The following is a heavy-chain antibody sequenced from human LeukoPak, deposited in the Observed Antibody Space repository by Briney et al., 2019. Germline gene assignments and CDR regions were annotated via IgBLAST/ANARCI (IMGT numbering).Heavy chain of an antibody. J-gene: IGHJ6*02. V-gene: IGHV1-46*01. CDR3: ATWEMATIPDYYYYYGMDV. CDR2: INPSGGST. Sequence: GASVKVSCKASGYTFTSYYMHWVRQAPGQGLEWMGIINPSGGSTSYAQKFQGRVTMTRDTSTSTVYMELSSLRSEDTAVYYCATWEMATIPDYYYYYGMDVWGQGTTVTVSS. CDR1: GYTFTSYY. D-gene: IGHD5-24*01.